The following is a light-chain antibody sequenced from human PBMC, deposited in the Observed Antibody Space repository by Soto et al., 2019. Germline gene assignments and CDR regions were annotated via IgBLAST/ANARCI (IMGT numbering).Light chain of an antibody. CDR3: AAWDDSLSGPGV. V-gene: IGLV1-47*01. CDR1: SSNIGNFY. Sequence: QSVLTQPPSASGTPGQRVTISCSGSSSNIGNFYVYWYQQLPGTAPKLLIYKNNQRPLGVPDRFSGSKSGTSASLAISGLRSDDEAAYYCAAWDDSLSGPGVFGGGTQLTVL. CDR2: KNN. J-gene: IGLJ7*01.